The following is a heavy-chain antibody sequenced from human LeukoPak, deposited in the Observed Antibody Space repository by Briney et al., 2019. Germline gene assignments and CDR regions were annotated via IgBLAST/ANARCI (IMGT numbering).Heavy chain of an antibody. J-gene: IGHJ4*02. Sequence: PGGSLRLSCTGSGFTFSNYAMSWVRQASGKGLEWVSVISGSGTKTYYADSVKGRFTISRDNSKNTLSLQMNSLRAEDTAVYYCAKGNGYSYGRYYFDYWGQGTLVTVSS. CDR1: GFTFSNYA. CDR2: ISGSGTKT. CDR3: AKGNGYSYGRYYFDY. D-gene: IGHD5-18*01. V-gene: IGHV3-23*01.